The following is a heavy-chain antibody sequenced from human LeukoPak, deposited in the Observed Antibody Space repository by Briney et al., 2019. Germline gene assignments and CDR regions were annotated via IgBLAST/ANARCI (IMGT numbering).Heavy chain of an antibody. V-gene: IGHV1-18*01. CDR2: ISTSNGDR. CDR1: GSTFPSQA. D-gene: IGHD2-2*01. Sequence: ASVKVSCKPSGSTFPSQAITWLRQAPGQGPEWMGWISTSNGDRNYVQNLQGRITLTIDTSTTTAYMELRSLSSDDTAIYYCATRGITAARLDYWGQGTLVTVSS. CDR3: ATRGITAARLDY. J-gene: IGHJ4*02.